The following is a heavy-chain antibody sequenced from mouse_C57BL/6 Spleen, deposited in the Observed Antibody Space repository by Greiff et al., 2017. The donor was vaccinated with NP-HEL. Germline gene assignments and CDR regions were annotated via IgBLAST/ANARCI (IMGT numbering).Heavy chain of an antibody. V-gene: IGHV1-19*01. CDR2: INPYNGGT. CDR3: ARAGYDYDDFDY. J-gene: IGHJ2*01. Sequence: VQLQQSGPVLVKPGASVKMSCKASGYTFTDYYMNWVKQSHGKSLEWIGVINPYNGGTSYNQKFKGKATLTVDKSSSTAYMELNSLTSEDSAVYYCARAGYDYDDFDYWGQGTTLTVSS. CDR1: GYTFTDYY. D-gene: IGHD2-4*01.